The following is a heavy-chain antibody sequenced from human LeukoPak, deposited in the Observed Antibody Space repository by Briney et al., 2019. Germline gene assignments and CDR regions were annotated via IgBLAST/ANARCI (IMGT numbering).Heavy chain of an antibody. Sequence: PGGSLRLSCAASGFTFSSYEMNWVRQAPGKGLEWVSYISSSSSTIYYADSVKGRFTISRDNAKNSLYLQMNSLRAEDTAVYYCARDHNGDAFDIWGQGTMVTVSS. D-gene: IGHD1-1*01. CDR3: ARDHNGDAFDI. CDR1: GFTFSSYE. CDR2: ISSSSSTI. V-gene: IGHV3-48*01. J-gene: IGHJ3*02.